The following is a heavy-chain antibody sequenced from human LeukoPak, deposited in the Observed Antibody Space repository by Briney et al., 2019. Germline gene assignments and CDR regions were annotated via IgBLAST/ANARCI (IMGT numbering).Heavy chain of an antibody. CDR1: GFTVSSNH. CDR3: ASGYSSGWYYYYYGMDV. CDR2: IYSGGST. Sequence: PGGSLRLSCAASGFTVSSNHMSWVRQAPGKGLEWVSVIYSGGSTYYADSVKGRFTISRDNSKNTLYLQMNSLRAEDTAVYYCASGYSSGWYYYYYGMDVWGQGTTVTVSS. D-gene: IGHD6-19*01. V-gene: IGHV3-53*01. J-gene: IGHJ6*02.